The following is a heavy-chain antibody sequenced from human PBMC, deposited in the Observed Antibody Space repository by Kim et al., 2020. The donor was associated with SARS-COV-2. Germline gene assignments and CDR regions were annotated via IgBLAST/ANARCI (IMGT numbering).Heavy chain of an antibody. V-gene: IGHV3-9*01. CDR1: GFTFDDYA. D-gene: IGHD3-16*01. J-gene: IGHJ3*02. CDR3: AKDIHDYVYLFSGYAFDI. CDR2: ISWNSGSI. Sequence: GGSLRLSCAASGFTFDDYAMHWVRQAPGKGLEWVSGISWNSGSIGYADSVKGRFTISRDNAKNSLYLQMNSLRAEDTALYYCAKDIHDYVYLFSGYAFDIWGQGTMVTVSS.